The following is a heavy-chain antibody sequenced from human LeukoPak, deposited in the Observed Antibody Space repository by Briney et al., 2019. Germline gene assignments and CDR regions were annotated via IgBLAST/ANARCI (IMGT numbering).Heavy chain of an antibody. D-gene: IGHD2-2*01. V-gene: IGHV3-30*04. CDR3: ASTYCSSTSCAPLIY. CDR2: ISYDGSNK. CDR1: GFTFSSYA. J-gene: IGHJ4*02. Sequence: PGGSLRLSCAASGFTFSSYAMHWVRQAPGKGLEWVAVISYDGSNKYYADSVKGRFTISRDNSKNTLYLQMNSLRAEDTAVHYCASTYCSSTSCAPLIYWGQGTLVTVSS.